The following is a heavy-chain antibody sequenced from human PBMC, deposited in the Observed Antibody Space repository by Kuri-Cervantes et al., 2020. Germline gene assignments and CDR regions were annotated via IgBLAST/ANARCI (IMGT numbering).Heavy chain of an antibody. J-gene: IGHJ6*03. CDR2: ISTGSTTI. D-gene: IGHD2-21*01. Sequence: GGSLRLSCAASGFTFSSYSMNWVRQAPGKGLGWVSYISTGSTTIYYADSVKGRFTISRDNAKNSLYLQMNSLRAEDTAVYYCARSAIPSYYSYYMDVWGKGTTVTVSS. V-gene: IGHV3-48*01. CDR3: ARSAIPSYYSYYMDV. CDR1: GFTFSSYS.